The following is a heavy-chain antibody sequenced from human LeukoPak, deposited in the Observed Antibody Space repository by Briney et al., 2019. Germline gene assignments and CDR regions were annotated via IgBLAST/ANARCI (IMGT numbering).Heavy chain of an antibody. V-gene: IGHV3-74*01. CDR1: GFIFSTYW. D-gene: IGHD6-25*01. Sequence: GGSLRLSCAASGFIFSTYWMHWVRQAPGKGLVWVSRINTDGSSTAYAASVKGRFTISRDNAKNILYLQMSSLIAEDTALYYCARERVGSDYYGLDVWGQGTTVSVSS. J-gene: IGHJ6*02. CDR3: ARERVGSDYYGLDV. CDR2: INTDGSST.